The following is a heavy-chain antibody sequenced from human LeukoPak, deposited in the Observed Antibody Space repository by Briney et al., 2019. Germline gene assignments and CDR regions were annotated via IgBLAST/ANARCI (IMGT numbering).Heavy chain of an antibody. D-gene: IGHD3-22*01. V-gene: IGHV3-23*01. CDR1: GFTFNSYT. CDR3: ARDLGQYYDTSDNWFDP. CDR2: ISGSGGRT. J-gene: IGHJ5*02. Sequence: GGSLRLSCAASGFTFNSYTMTWVRQAPGKGLECVSTISGSGGRTYYADSVKGRFTISRDNSKNTLNLQMNSLRAEDTAVYYCARDLGQYYDTSDNWFDPWGQGTLVTVSS.